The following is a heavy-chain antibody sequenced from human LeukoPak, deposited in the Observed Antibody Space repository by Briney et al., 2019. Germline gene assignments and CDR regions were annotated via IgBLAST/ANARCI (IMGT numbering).Heavy chain of an antibody. CDR1: GYTFTGYY. Sequence: ASVKVSCTASGYTFTGYYMHWVRQAPGQGLEWMGWINPNSGGTNYAQKFQGRVTMTRDTSISTAYMELSRLRSDDTAVYYCARASADTAMAELQNFDYWGQGTLVTVSS. CDR2: INPNSGGT. V-gene: IGHV1-2*02. D-gene: IGHD5-18*01. J-gene: IGHJ4*02. CDR3: ARASADTAMAELQNFDY.